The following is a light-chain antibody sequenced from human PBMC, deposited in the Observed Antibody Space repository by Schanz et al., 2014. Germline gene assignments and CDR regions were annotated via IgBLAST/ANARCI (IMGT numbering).Light chain of an antibody. CDR1: QNIQNN. J-gene: IGKJ3*01. V-gene: IGKV3-15*01. CDR3: QQRSKSFT. Sequence: EIVLTQSPATLSVSPGESVTLSCRASQNIQNNLAWYQQKRGQGPRLLIYGASTRATGIPARFSGSGSGTEFTLTISSLEAEDFAVYYCQQRSKSFTFGPGTRVD. CDR2: GAS.